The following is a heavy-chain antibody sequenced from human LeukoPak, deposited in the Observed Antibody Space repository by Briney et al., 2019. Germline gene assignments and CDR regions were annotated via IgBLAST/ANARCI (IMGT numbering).Heavy chain of an antibody. CDR1: GFTVSNNY. Sequence: GGSLRLSCAASGFTVSNNYMTWVRQAPGKGLEWVSVIFSGGDTYYADSVKGRFTISRDTSKNTLYLQMNSLRAEDTAVYYCAKDAHSSGWYNWFDPWGQGTLVTVSS. CDR3: AKDAHSSGWYNWFDP. J-gene: IGHJ5*02. CDR2: IFSGGDT. D-gene: IGHD6-19*01. V-gene: IGHV3-53*01.